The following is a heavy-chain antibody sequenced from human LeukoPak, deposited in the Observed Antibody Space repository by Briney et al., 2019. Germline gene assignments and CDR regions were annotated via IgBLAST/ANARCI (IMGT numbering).Heavy chain of an antibody. CDR2: IYYSGST. Sequence: PSQTLSLTCTVSADSITSGGYYWSWIRHLPGKGLEWIGYIYYSGSTSYNPSPNSRVTLSVDTSKNQFSLKFSSVTAADTAVYYCARRAMTTAREGYFDLWGRGTLVTVSS. V-gene: IGHV4-31*03. CDR3: ARRAMTTAREGYFDL. D-gene: IGHD4-17*01. J-gene: IGHJ2*01. CDR1: ADSITSGGYY.